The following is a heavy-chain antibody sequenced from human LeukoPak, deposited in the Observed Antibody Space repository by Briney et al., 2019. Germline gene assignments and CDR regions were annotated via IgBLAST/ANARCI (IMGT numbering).Heavy chain of an antibody. Sequence: SETLSLTCTVSGGSISSSSYYWGWIRQPPGKGLEWIGSIYYSGSTYYNPSLKSRVTVSVDTSKNQFSLKLSSVTAADTAVYYYARAVYQLQFVYYYYMDVWGKGTTVTVSS. V-gene: IGHV4-39*01. CDR3: ARAVYQLQFVYYYYMDV. CDR2: IYYSGST. D-gene: IGHD2-2*01. CDR1: GGSISSSSYY. J-gene: IGHJ6*03.